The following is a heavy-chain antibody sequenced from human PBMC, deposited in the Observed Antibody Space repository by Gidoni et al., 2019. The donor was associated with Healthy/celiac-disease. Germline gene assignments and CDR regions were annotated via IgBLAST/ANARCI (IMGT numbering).Heavy chain of an antibody. CDR3: ARRSWYGGYYYGMDV. V-gene: IGHV3-11*06. CDR1: GFTVSDYY. Sequence: QVQLVESGGGLVKPGGSVRRSCAASGFTVSDYYMSWVRQAPGKGLEWVSYISSSSSYTNYADSVKGRFTISRDNAKNSLYLQMNSLRAEDTAVYYCARRSWYGGYYYGMDVWGQGTTVTVSS. J-gene: IGHJ6*02. D-gene: IGHD6-13*01. CDR2: ISSSSSYT.